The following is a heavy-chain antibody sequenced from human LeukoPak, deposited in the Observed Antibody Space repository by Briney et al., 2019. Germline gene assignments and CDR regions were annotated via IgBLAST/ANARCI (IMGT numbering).Heavy chain of an antibody. CDR3: ARLEWLLYFYFDY. Sequence: GGSLRLSCAASGFTVSSNYMSWVRQAPGKGLEWVSVIYSGGSTYYADSVEGRYTISRDNSKNTLYLQMNSLRAEDTAVYYCARLEWLLYFYFDYWGQGTLVTVSS. D-gene: IGHD3-3*01. V-gene: IGHV3-66*02. J-gene: IGHJ4*02. CDR1: GFTVSSNY. CDR2: IYSGGST.